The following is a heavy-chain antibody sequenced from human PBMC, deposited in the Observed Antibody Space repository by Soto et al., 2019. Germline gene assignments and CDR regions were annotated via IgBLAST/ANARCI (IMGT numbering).Heavy chain of an antibody. D-gene: IGHD6-19*01. Sequence: EVQLVASGGPLVRPGGSLRLSCEASGFGFKTYGMHWVRQAPGKGLEWLSYISSSGSAQFYADSVQGRFTISRDNAKNSQYLQMNSLRAEDTAVYYCARELAVAGSDYWGQGTLGTVTS. V-gene: IGHV3-48*01. CDR2: ISSSGSAQ. J-gene: IGHJ4*02. CDR1: GFGFKTYG. CDR3: ARELAVAGSDY.